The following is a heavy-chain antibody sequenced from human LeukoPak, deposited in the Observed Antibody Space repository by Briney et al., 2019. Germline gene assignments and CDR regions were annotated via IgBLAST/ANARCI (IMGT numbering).Heavy chain of an antibody. CDR1: GYTFTGYS. V-gene: IGHV1-2*02. CDR2: MNPNSGDT. J-gene: IGHJ4*02. CDR3: ARDARHCTSSSCYSFYLDS. Sequence: GASVKVSCKASGYTFTGYSIHWVRQAPGQGLDWMGWMNPNSGDTKYAQKFQGRVTMTRDTSISTGYMELKWLRSDDTAVYYCARDARHCTSSSCYSFYLDSWGQGTVVTVSS. D-gene: IGHD2/OR15-2a*01.